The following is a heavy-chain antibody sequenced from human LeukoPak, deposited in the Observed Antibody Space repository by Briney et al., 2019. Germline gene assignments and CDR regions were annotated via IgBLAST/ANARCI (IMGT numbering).Heavy chain of an antibody. Sequence: PSETLSLTCAVYGGSFSGYYWSWIRQPPRKGLEGIGEINHSGSTNYNPSLKSRVTISVDTSKIQFSLKLSSVTAADTAVYYCARGEVGYCSSTSCYADYWGTGTMVTVSS. D-gene: IGHD2-2*01. CDR2: INHSGST. CDR3: ARGEVGYCSSTSCYADY. CDR1: GGSFSGYY. V-gene: IGHV4-34*01. J-gene: IGHJ4*02.